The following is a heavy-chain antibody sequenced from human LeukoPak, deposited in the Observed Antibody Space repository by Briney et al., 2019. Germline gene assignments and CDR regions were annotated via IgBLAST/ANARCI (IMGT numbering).Heavy chain of an antibody. J-gene: IGHJ3*02. Sequence: PSETLSLTCTVSGGSISSSSYYWGWIRQPPGKGLEWIGSIYYSGSTCYNLSLKSRVTISVDTSKNQFSLKLSSVTAADTAVYYCAIRGAVVPAAIIAFDIWGQGTMVTVSS. D-gene: IGHD2-2*01. CDR1: GGSISSSSYY. CDR3: AIRGAVVPAAIIAFDI. V-gene: IGHV4-39*01. CDR2: IYYSGST.